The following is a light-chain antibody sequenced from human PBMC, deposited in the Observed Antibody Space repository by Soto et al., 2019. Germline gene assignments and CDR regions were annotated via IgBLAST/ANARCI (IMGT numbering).Light chain of an antibody. CDR1: QSVSDN. J-gene: IGKJ1*01. CDR2: AAS. CDR3: QHYNKWHWT. V-gene: IGKV3-15*01. Sequence: IVMSQSPVTLSVSPGERVALSCRASQSVSDNLAWYQKKPGQAPRLLIYAASTRATGIPARFSGSGSGTAFTLTISSLQSEDFAVYYCQHYNKWHWTFGQGTKVEIK.